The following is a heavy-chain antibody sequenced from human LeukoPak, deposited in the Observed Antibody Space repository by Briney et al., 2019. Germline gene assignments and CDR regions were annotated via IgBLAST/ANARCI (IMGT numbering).Heavy chain of an antibody. Sequence: GGSLRLSCAASGFTFSDYYMSWIRQAPGKGLEWVSYISSSGSTIYYADSVKGRFTISRDNAKNSLYLQMNSLRAEDTAVYYCASDIVVVSAASDAFDIWGQGTMVTVSS. CDR3: ASDIVVVSAASDAFDI. CDR2: ISSSGSTI. CDR1: GFTFSDYY. V-gene: IGHV3-11*04. J-gene: IGHJ3*02. D-gene: IGHD2-2*01.